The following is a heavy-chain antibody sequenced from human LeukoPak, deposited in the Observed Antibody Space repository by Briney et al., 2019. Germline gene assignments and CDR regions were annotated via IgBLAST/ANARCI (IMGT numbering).Heavy chain of an antibody. V-gene: IGHV1-2*02. CDR2: INPNSGGT. J-gene: IGHJ4*02. CDR1: GYTFTGYY. Sequence: GASVKVSCKASGYTFTGYYMHWVRQAPGQGLEWMGWINPNSGGTNYAQKFQGRVTMTEDTSTDTAYMELSSLRSEDTAVYYCTRETSSRYFDYWGQGTLVTVSS. CDR3: TRETSSRYFDY.